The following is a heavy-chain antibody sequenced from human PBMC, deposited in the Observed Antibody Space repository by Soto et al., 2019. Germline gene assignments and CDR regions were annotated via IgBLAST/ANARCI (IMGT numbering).Heavy chain of an antibody. J-gene: IGHJ3*02. CDR1: GLTVSSNY. D-gene: IGHD4-17*01. CDR3: AREGAEYGDYSFAI. V-gene: IGHV3-53*02. Sequence: EVQLVETGGGLIQTGGSLRLSCAASGLTVSSNYMSWVRQAPGKGLEWVSLIYSGGATYYADSVKGRFTISRDNSKNTLYLQMNSLSAEDTAVYYCAREGAEYGDYSFAIWDQGTMVTVSS. CDR2: IYSGGAT.